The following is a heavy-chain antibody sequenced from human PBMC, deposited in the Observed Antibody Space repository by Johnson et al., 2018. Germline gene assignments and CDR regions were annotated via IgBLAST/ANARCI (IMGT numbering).Heavy chain of an antibody. Sequence: EVQLVESGGGLVQPGGSLRLSCAASGFSFSFYAMSWVRQAPGKGLEWVSSISSHTYYADSVKGRFTISRDSSKNTVYLQMNSLRVDDTAVYYCGKETYGGNSRFDFWGQGTLVTVSS. V-gene: IGHV3-23*04. D-gene: IGHD4-23*01. CDR1: GFSFSFYA. CDR3: GKETYGGNSRFDF. J-gene: IGHJ4*02. CDR2: ISSHT.